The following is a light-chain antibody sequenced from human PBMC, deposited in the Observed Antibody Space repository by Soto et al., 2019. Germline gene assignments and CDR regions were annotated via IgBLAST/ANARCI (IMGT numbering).Light chain of an antibody. CDR3: RHANCFPLT. J-gene: IGKJ4*01. Sequence: ILLTQSPASLSASVGDRVTITCRASQGIDSSFAWYQEKPGKAPKLLIYAASSWQSGIPSRFSGSGSGTDFTLTISSVHAEDSVTCYRRHANCFPLTFGGGTKV. V-gene: IGKV1-12*01. CDR2: AAS. CDR1: QGIDSS.